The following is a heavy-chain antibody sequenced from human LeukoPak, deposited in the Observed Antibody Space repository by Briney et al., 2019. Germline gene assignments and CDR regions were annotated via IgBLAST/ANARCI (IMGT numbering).Heavy chain of an antibody. CDR2: INWNGGST. Sequence: PGGSLRLSCAASGFTFSSYSMNWVRQAPGKGLEWVSGINWNGGSTGYADSVKGRFTISRDNAKNSLYLQMNSLRAEDTAVYYCARLVRGAMDYWGQGTLVTVSS. D-gene: IGHD3-10*01. CDR1: GFTFSSYS. J-gene: IGHJ4*02. V-gene: IGHV3-20*04. CDR3: ARLVRGAMDY.